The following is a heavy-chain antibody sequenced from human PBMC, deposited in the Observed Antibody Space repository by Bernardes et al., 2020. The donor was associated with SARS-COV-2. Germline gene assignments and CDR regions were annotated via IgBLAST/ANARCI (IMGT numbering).Heavy chain of an antibody. J-gene: IGHJ4*02. Sequence: GRFIISRDNSKNSVSLQMNSLRPEDTAIYYCARDGPGFDYWGQGTLVTVSS. V-gene: IGHV3-11*04. CDR3: ARDGPGFDY.